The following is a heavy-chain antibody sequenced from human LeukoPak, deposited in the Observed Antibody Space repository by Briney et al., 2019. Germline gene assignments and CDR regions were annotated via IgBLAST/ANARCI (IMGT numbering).Heavy chain of an antibody. CDR1: GFSFSGSW. CDR3: ARGSGYAVFDI. J-gene: IGHJ3*02. D-gene: IGHD5-12*01. CDR2: INSDGSTT. Sequence: GGSLRLSCAASGFSFSGSWMHWVRQAPAKGLVWVSRINSDGSTTTYADSVQGRFTISRDNAKNTLYLLMNSLRAEDTAVYYCARGSGYAVFDIWGQGTMVTVSS. V-gene: IGHV3-74*03.